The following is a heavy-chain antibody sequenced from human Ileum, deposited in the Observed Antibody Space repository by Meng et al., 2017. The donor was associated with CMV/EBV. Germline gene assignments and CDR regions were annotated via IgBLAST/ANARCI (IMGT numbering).Heavy chain of an antibody. V-gene: IGHV4-39*07. D-gene: IGHD4-11*01. CDR2: INYSGST. Sequence: QGQLRECGPGLVKPSETLSPPCPVSGDSIKINTHFWAWIRQPPGQGLEWIGTINYSGSTYYNPSLRSRVTLSVDTSKNQFSLKLSYVTAADTAMYYCARDMTNRWFYYWGQGILVTVSS. CDR1: GDSIKINTHF. J-gene: IGHJ4*02. CDR3: ARDMTNRWFYY.